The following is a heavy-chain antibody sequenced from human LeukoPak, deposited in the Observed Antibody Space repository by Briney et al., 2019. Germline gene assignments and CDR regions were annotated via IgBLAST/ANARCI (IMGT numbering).Heavy chain of an antibody. CDR2: IYYSGST. CDR1: GGSISSYY. J-gene: IGHJ4*02. V-gene: IGHV4-59*01. CDR3: PRGDRFGEFGYSSGWFDY. Sequence: SETLSLTCTVSGGSISSYYWSWIRQPPGKGLAWIGYIYYSGSTNYNPSLKSRVTISVDTSKNQFSLKLSSVTAADTAVYYCPRGDRFGEFGYSSGWFDYWGQGTLVTVPS. D-gene: IGHD6-19*01.